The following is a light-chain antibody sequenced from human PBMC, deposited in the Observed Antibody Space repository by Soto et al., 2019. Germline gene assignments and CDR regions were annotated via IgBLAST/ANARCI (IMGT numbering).Light chain of an antibody. CDR1: QSVTSSY. CDR2: GAS. V-gene: IGKV3-20*01. CDR3: QQYSTPRLT. J-gene: IGKJ4*01. Sequence: EIVLTQSPGTLSLSPGERATLSCRASQSVTSSYLAWYQQKPGQAPRLLISGASSRATGIPDRFSGRGSGTDFTRTISRLEPEDFAVDYCQQYSTPRLTFGGGTKVEIK.